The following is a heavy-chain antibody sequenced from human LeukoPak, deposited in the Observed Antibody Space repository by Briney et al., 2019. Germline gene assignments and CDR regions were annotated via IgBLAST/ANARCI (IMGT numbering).Heavy chain of an antibody. D-gene: IGHD2/OR15-2a*01. CDR2: IKSKTDGGTT. CDR1: GFTFSNAW. Sequence: SGGSLRLSCAASGFTFSNAWMSWVRQAPGKGLEWVGRIKSKTDGGTTDYAAPVKGRFTISRDDSKNTLYLQMNSLKTEDTAVYYLNTDPNEYDAFGIWGQGTMVTVSS. J-gene: IGHJ3*02. CDR3: NTDPNEYDAFGI. V-gene: IGHV3-15*01.